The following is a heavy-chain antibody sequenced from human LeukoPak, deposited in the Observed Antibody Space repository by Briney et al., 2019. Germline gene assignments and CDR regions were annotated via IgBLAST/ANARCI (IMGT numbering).Heavy chain of an antibody. Sequence: ASVKVPCKASGYTFTGYYMHWVRQAPGQGLEWMGWINPNSGGTNYAQKFQGRVTMTRDTSISTAYMELSRLGSDDTAVYYCARDSADIVGATTDFDYWGQGTLVTVSS. CDR2: INPNSGGT. J-gene: IGHJ4*02. V-gene: IGHV1-2*02. D-gene: IGHD1-26*01. CDR1: GYTFTGYY. CDR3: ARDSADIVGATTDFDY.